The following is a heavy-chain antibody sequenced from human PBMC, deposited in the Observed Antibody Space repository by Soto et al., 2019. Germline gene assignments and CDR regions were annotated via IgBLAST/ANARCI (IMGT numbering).Heavy chain of an antibody. CDR1: GGSISSSSYY. CDR2: IYYSGST. CDR3: ARKDYFGY. V-gene: IGHV4-39*01. J-gene: IGHJ4*02. Sequence: SETLSLTCTVSGGSISSSSYYWGWIRQPPGKGLEWIGSIYYSGSTYYNPSLKSRVTISVDTSKNQFSLKLSSVTAADTAVYYCARKDYFGYWGQGTLVTVSS.